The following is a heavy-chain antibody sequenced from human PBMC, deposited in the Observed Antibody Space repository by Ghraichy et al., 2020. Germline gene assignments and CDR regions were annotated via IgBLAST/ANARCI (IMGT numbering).Heavy chain of an antibody. Sequence: SETLSLTCAVYGGSVSEYSWNWIRQAPGKGLVWIGGINFGGSTKYNPSLKSRVTMSVDTSKNQFSLKVNSVTGADTALYYCARGANIGADDEIVYFFDYWGQGTLATVSS. J-gene: IGHJ4*02. CDR1: GGSVSEYS. D-gene: IGHD6-13*01. V-gene: IGHV4-34*01. CDR2: INFGGST. CDR3: ARGANIGADDEIVYFFDY.